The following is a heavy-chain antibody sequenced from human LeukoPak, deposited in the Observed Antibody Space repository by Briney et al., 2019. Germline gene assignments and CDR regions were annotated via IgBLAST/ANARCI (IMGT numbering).Heavy chain of an antibody. V-gene: IGHV3-53*01. Sequence: GGSLRLSCAASGFTVSSNYMSWVRQAPGKGLEWVSVIYSGGSTYYADSVKGRFTISRDNSKNTLYLQMNSLRAEDTAVYYCAKGSIFGVVILKDYFDYWGQGTLVTVSS. D-gene: IGHD3-3*01. CDR1: GFTVSSNY. CDR2: IYSGGST. CDR3: AKGSIFGVVILKDYFDY. J-gene: IGHJ4*02.